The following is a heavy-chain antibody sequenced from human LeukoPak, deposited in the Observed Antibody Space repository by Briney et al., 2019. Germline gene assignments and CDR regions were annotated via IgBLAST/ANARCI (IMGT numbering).Heavy chain of an antibody. CDR1: GYTFISYG. V-gene: IGHV1-18*01. J-gene: IGHJ4*02. D-gene: IGHD3-3*01. CDR2: INAYSGNT. CDR3: ARLKWGFRVGTATAAFDY. Sequence: GASVKVSCKASGYTFISYGISWVRQAPGQGLEWMGGINAYSGNTNYAQKLQGRVTMPADTSMSTAYLELRGLRSDDTAVYYCARLKWGFRVGTATAAFDYWGQGTLVTVSS.